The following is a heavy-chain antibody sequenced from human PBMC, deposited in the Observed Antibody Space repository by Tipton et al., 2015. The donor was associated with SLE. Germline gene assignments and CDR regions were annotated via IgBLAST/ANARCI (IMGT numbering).Heavy chain of an antibody. CDR3: ARAYDTSGKYGLDV. D-gene: IGHD3-22*01. CDR2: IYYSGRT. V-gene: IGHV4-39*01. J-gene: IGHJ6*02. CDR1: GDSISSGSYY. Sequence: TLSLTCTVSGDSISSGSYYWGWIRQPPGKGLEWIESIYYSGRTYYNSSLKSRVTISVDASKNQFSLRLSSVTATDTAVYYCARAYDTSGKYGLDVWGQGTTVTVSS.